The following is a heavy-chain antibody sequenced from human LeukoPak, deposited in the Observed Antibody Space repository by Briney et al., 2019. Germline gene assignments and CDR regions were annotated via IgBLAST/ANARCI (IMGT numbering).Heavy chain of an antibody. Sequence: SETLSLTCAVSGGSISSSNWWSWVRQPPGKGLEWIGYIYHSGSTYYNPSLKSRVTISVDRSKNQFSLKLSSVTAADTAVYYCAREEVDIVAFDYWGQGTLVTVSS. J-gene: IGHJ4*02. CDR1: GGSISSSNW. CDR2: IYHSGST. V-gene: IGHV4-4*02. D-gene: IGHD5-12*01. CDR3: AREEVDIVAFDY.